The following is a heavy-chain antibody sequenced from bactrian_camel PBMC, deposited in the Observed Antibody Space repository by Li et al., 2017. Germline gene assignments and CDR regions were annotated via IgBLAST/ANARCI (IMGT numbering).Heavy chain of an antibody. Sequence: VQLVESGGGAVQAGGSLRLSCVASGYIYCSYDMSWYRQAPGKEREFVSAIVSDGSTTYADSVEGRFTMSQDNAKNTVYLQMNSLKPEDTAMYCCAAERRGGWTTVPRRDQYNYWGQGTQVTVS. D-gene: IGHD1*01. CDR2: IVSDGST. CDR1: GYIYCSYD. V-gene: IGHV3S53*01. J-gene: IGHJ4*01. CDR3: AAERRGGWTTVPRRDQYNY.